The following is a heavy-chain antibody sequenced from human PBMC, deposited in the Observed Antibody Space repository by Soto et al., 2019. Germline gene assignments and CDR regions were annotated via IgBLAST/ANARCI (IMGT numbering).Heavy chain of an antibody. CDR1: GFTFNNHY. Sequence: GGSPRLACAASGFTFNNHYMAWVRQAPGKGLEWVARTRNKANSYTTEYAASVKGRFTISRDGSRDSLNLQMNSLKTEDTAVYFFAKDRTVIAVAGTSDYWGQGTLVNVS. CDR3: AKDRTVIAVAGTSDY. J-gene: IGHJ4*02. CDR2: TRNKANSYTT. D-gene: IGHD6-19*01. V-gene: IGHV3-72*01.